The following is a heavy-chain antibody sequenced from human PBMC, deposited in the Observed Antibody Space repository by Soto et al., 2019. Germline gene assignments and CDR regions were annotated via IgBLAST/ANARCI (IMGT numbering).Heavy chain of an antibody. V-gene: IGHV3-30*18. J-gene: IGHJ4*02. CDR2: ISYDGSDK. CDR1: GFTFTSYA. Sequence: RGSLRLSCAASGFTFTSYAMHWVRQAPGKGLEWVAFISYDGSDKYYAESVRGRFTISRDDSKNTLFLQINSLTTEDTAVYYCAKDNPAVAHWGQGTLVTVSS. CDR3: AKDNPAVAH.